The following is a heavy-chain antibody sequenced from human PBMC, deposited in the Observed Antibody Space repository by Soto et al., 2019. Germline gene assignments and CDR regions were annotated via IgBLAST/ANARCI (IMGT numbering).Heavy chain of an antibody. CDR1: GYSFTSYW. CDR3: ARSREYSFGYKSPFDV. D-gene: IGHD5-18*01. J-gene: IGHJ3*01. CDR2: IYPADSDT. Sequence: GESLKISCKGSGYSFTSYWIGWVRQMPGKGLECMGIIYPADSDTRYSPSFQGQVTISADKSISTAYLRWNSLKASDTAIYYCARSREYSFGYKSPFDVWGQGTTVTVSS. V-gene: IGHV5-51*01.